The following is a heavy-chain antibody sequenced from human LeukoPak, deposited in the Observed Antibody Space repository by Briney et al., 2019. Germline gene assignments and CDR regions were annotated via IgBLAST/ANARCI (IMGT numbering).Heavy chain of an antibody. CDR1: GFNFSTYW. D-gene: IGHD3-22*01. CDR3: ARAPSEIGGYYPEYFRH. CDR2: IKSDGST. V-gene: IGHV3-74*01. Sequence: GGSLRLSCAASGFNFSTYWMHWVRQAPGKGLGWVSRIKSDGSTNYADSVKGRFTISRDNANNTLSLQMNSLRPEDTGVYYCARAPSEIGGYYPEYFRHWGQGTLVTVSS. J-gene: IGHJ1*01.